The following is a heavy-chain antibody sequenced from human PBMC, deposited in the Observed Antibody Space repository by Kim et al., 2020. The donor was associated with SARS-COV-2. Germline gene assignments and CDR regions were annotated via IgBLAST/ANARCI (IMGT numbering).Heavy chain of an antibody. CDR3: ARGRITMVRGVIWFDP. D-gene: IGHD3-10*01. V-gene: IGHV4-31*03. CDR2: IYYSGST. CDR1: GGSISSGGYY. Sequence: SETLSLTCTVSGGSISSGGYYWSWIRQHPGKGLEWIGYIYYSGSTYYNPSLKSRVTISVDTSKNQFSLKLSSVTAADTAVYYCARGRITMVRGVIWFDPWGQGTLVTVSS. J-gene: IGHJ5*02.